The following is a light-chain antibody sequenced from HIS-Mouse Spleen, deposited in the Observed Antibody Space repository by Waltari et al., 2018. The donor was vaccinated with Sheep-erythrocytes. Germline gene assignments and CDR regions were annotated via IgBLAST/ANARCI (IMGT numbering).Light chain of an antibody. V-gene: IGLV3-10*01. CDR1: ALPKKY. J-gene: IGLJ3*02. CDR2: EDS. CDR3: YSTDSSGNHSNWV. Sequence: SYELTQPPSVSVSPGQTARITCSGDALPKKYAYWYQQKSGQAPVLGIYEDSKRPSGIHERFSGSSSGTMATLTISGAQVEDEADYYCYSTDSSGNHSNWVFGGGTKLTVL.